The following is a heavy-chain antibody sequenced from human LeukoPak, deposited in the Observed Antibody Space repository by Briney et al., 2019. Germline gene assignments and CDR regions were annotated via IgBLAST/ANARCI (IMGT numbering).Heavy chain of an antibody. Sequence: GGSLRLSCAASGFTFSSYGMHWVRQAPGKGLEWVAVISYDGSNKYYADSVKGRFTISRDNSKNTLYLQMNSLRAEDTAVYYCAKEGDSSSWYRGTDYYYMDVWGKGTTVTVSS. J-gene: IGHJ6*03. CDR2: ISYDGSNK. V-gene: IGHV3-30*18. D-gene: IGHD6-13*01. CDR1: GFTFSSYG. CDR3: AKEGDSSSWYRGTDYYYMDV.